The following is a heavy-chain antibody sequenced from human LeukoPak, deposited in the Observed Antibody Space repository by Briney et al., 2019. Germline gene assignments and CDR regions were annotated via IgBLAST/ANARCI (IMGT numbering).Heavy chain of an antibody. CDR3: ARQIYYPQNWFDP. CDR1: GGSISSSSYY. D-gene: IGHD3-22*01. CDR2: MYYSGST. Sequence: PSETLSLTCTVSGGSISSSSYYWGWIRQPPGKGLEWLGSMYYSGSTYYNPSPKSRVTISVDTSKNQFSLKLSSVTAADTAVYYCARQIYYPQNWFDPWGQGTLVTVSS. J-gene: IGHJ5*02. V-gene: IGHV4-39*01.